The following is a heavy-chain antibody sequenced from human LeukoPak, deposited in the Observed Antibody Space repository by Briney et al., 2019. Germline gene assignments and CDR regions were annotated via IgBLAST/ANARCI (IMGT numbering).Heavy chain of an antibody. CDR2: ISAYNGYT. V-gene: IGHV1-18*01. D-gene: IGHD4-23*01. J-gene: IGHJ1*01. CDR3: ARDKAVTTGVTQHFQH. CDR1: GYTFTSYG. Sequence: AASVKVSCKASGYTFTSYGFSWVRQAPGQGLEWMGWISAYNGYTDYAQKFQFRVTMTTDTSTSTAYMELRSLRSDDTAVYYCARDKAVTTGVTQHFQHWGQGTLVTVSS.